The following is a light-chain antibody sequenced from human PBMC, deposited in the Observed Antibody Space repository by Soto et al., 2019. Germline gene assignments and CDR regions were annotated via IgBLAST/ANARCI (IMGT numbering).Light chain of an antibody. CDR2: DAS. CDR3: QQYNNWPIT. Sequence: DIVLTPSPATPFVSPGERATLFCRASQSVSGDLAWYHHKPGQAPRLLIYDASTRALDTPARFAGSGAGTEFTLTISSLQSEDFAVYFCQQYNNWPITFGQGTRLEIK. CDR1: QSVSGD. V-gene: IGKV3-15*01. J-gene: IGKJ5*01.